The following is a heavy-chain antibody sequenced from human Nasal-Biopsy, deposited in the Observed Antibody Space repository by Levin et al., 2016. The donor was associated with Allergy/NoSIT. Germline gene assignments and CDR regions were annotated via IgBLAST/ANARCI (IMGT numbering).Heavy chain of an antibody. V-gene: IGHV4-61*02. Sequence: SETLSLTCTVSGVSIQSATSFWTWVRQPAERTLEWIGRINSGGNSDYNPSLKSRVSMSVDTSRNQFSLTLRSVTAADTGVYYCATQSASSSHSFGRSDPWGQGTRVTVSS. J-gene: IGHJ5*02. CDR2: INSGGNS. CDR1: GVSIQSATSF. CDR3: ATQSASSSHSFGRSDP. D-gene: IGHD2-2*01.